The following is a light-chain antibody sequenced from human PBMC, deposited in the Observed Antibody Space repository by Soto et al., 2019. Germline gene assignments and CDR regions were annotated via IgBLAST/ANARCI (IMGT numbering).Light chain of an antibody. J-gene: IGLJ1*01. V-gene: IGLV1-44*01. Sequence: QSALTQPASASGSPGQRVTISCSGASCIIGINTVNWYQQLPGADPKVLIHTDNERPSGVPDRFSGSKSGTSASLAINGLQSGDDADYYCGALYESLTGYVFGTGTKVTVL. CDR3: GALYESLTGYV. CDR1: SCIIGINT. CDR2: TDN.